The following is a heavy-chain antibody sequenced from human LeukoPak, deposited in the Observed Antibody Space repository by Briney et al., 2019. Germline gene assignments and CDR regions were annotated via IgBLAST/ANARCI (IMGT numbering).Heavy chain of an antibody. CDR1: GGSISSSNW. J-gene: IGHJ4*02. V-gene: IGHV4-4*02. CDR2: IYHSGST. D-gene: IGHD6-13*01. Sequence: SGTLSLTCAVSGGSISSSNWWSWVRQPPGKGLEWIGEIYHSGSTNYNPSLKSRVTISEDKSKNQFSLKLSSVTAADTAVYYCARTGGIAAAASDYWGQGTLITVSS. CDR3: ARTGGIAAAASDY.